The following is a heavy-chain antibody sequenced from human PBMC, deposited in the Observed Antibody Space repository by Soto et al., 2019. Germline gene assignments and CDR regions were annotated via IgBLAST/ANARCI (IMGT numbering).Heavy chain of an antibody. CDR1: GFTFSSYG. CDR2: IWYDGSTK. V-gene: IGHV3-33*01. Sequence: GGSLRLSCAASGFTFSSYGMHWVRQAPGKGLEWVAVIWYDGSTKYYADSVKGRFTISRDNSKNTLYLQMNSLRAEDTAVYYCARDRGIAARGIYYYYGMDVWGQGTTVTVSS. J-gene: IGHJ6*02. D-gene: IGHD6-13*01. CDR3: ARDRGIAARGIYYYYGMDV.